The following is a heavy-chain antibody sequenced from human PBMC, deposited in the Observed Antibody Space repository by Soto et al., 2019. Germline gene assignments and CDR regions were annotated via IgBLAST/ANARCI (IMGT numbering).Heavy chain of an antibody. V-gene: IGHV4-31*03. CDR1: GASTSSSSYY. D-gene: IGHD2-21*01. CDR2: IYYSGST. J-gene: IGHJ6*02. CDR3: AASCVGCGGFNYYGMDV. Sequence: SETLSLTCRVSGASTSSSSYYWSWIRQHPGKGLEWIGYIYYSGSTYYNPSLKSRVTISVDTSKNQFSLKLSSVTAADTAVYYCAASCVGCGGFNYYGMDVWGQGTTVTVSS.